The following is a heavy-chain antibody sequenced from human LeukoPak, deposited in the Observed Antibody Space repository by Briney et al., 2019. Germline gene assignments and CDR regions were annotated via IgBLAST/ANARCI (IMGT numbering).Heavy chain of an antibody. D-gene: IGHD1-26*01. CDR2: IYTSGST. CDR1: GGSISSYY. Sequence: SETLSLTCTVSGGSISSYYWSWIRQPAGKGLEWIGRIYTSGSTNYNPSLKSRVTMSVDTSKNQFSLRLSSVNAADTAVYFCARDGTSGGLNWLDPWGQGTLVTVSS. CDR3: ARDGTSGGLNWLDP. V-gene: IGHV4-4*07. J-gene: IGHJ5*02.